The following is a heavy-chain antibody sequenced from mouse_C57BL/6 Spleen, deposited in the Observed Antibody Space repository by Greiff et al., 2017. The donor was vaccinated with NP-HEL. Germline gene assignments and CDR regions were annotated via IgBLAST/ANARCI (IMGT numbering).Heavy chain of an antibody. CDR3: ARSLYDYPFAY. J-gene: IGHJ3*01. D-gene: IGHD2-4*01. Sequence: QVQLKQSGAELVKPGASVKMSCKASGYTFTSYWITWVKQRPGQGLEWIGDIYPGSGSTNYNEKFKSKATLTVDTSSSTAYMQLSSLTSEDSAVYYCARSLYDYPFAYWGQGTLVTVSA. CDR1: GYTFTSYW. CDR2: IYPGSGST. V-gene: IGHV1-55*01.